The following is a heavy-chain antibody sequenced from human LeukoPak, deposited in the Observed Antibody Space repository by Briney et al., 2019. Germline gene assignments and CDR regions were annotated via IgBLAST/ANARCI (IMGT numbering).Heavy chain of an antibody. J-gene: IGHJ4*02. CDR1: DGSISNYF. CDR3: ARGRVPGGD. CDR2: IYYNGET. Sequence: SETLSLTCTVSDGSISNYFWSWIRQAPGKGLEWIGYIYYNGETNCNPSLKSRVSISVDTSKSQFSPKLSSVTAADTAVYYCARGRVPGGDWGQGTLVTVPS. D-gene: IGHD3-16*01. V-gene: IGHV4-59*01.